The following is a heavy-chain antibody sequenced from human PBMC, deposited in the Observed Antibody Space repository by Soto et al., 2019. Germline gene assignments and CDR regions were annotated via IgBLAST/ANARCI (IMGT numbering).Heavy chain of an antibody. CDR2: IYYSGST. D-gene: IGHD3-3*01. V-gene: IGHV4-59*01. CDR3: ARVSRGVYYDFWSGLYGMDV. CDR1: GGSISSYY. J-gene: IGHJ6*02. Sequence: SSETLSLTCTASGGSISSYYWSWIRQPPGKGLEWIGYIYYSGSTNYNPSLKSRVTISVDTSKNQFSLKLSSVTAADTAVYYCARVSRGVYYDFWSGLYGMDVWGQGTTVTVSS.